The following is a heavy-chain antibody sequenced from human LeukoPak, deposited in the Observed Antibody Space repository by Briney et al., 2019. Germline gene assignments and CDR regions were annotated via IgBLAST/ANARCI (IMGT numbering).Heavy chain of an antibody. CDR1: GFTFDDYA. CDR2: ISWNSGSI. Sequence: GGSLRLSRAASGFTFDDYAMHWVRQAPGKGLEWVSGISWNSGSIGYADSVKGRFTISRDNAKNSLYLQMNSLRAEDTALYYCAKDRGYSYDGVDYWGQGTLVTVSS. CDR3: AKDRGYSYDGVDY. V-gene: IGHV3-9*01. J-gene: IGHJ4*02. D-gene: IGHD5-18*01.